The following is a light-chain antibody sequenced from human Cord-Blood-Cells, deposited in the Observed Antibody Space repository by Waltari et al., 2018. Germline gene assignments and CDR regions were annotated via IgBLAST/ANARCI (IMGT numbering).Light chain of an antibody. CDR2: GNS. CDR3: QSYDSSLSGYV. V-gene: IGLV1-40*01. Sequence: QSVLTQPPSVSAAPGQRVTISCTGSSSNIGAGYDVHWYQQLPGTAPKLLIYGNSNRPAGVPDRFSGAKSGTSASLAITGRQAEDEADYYCQSYDSSLSGYVFGTGTKVTVL. J-gene: IGLJ1*01. CDR1: SSNIGAGYD.